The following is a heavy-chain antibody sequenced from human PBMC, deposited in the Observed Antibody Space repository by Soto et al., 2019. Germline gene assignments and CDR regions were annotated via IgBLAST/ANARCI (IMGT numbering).Heavy chain of an antibody. Sequence: QVQLVQSGAEVKKPGSSVKVSCKASGGTFSSYAISWVRQAPGQGLEWMGGIIPIFGTANYAQKFQGRVTITADESTSTAYMELSSLRSEDTAVYYCARGCSSTSCYATYYYYGMDVWGQGTTVTVSS. CDR2: IIPIFGTA. D-gene: IGHD2-2*01. CDR3: ARGCSSTSCYATYYYYGMDV. CDR1: GGTFSSYA. J-gene: IGHJ6*02. V-gene: IGHV1-69*01.